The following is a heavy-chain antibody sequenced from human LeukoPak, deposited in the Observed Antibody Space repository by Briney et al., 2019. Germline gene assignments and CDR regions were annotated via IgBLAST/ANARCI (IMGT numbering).Heavy chain of an antibody. D-gene: IGHD3-9*01. Sequence: SEPLSLTCTVSGGSISSFYWSWIRQPPGKGLEWIGYIYNSGSTNYNASLKSRVTISVDTSKNQLSLKLSSVTAADTAVYYCARTNYDILTGSPNYGFDIWGQGTMVTVSS. V-gene: IGHV4-59*01. CDR1: GGSISSFY. CDR2: IYNSGST. CDR3: ARTNYDILTGSPNYGFDI. J-gene: IGHJ3*02.